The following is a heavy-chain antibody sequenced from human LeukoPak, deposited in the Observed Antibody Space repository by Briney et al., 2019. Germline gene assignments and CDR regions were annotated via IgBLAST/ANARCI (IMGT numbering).Heavy chain of an antibody. Sequence: PGGSLRLSCAVSGFTFRTYWMHWVRQVPGEGLVWVSRINEDGSITNYADSVKGRFSISRDNAKNSLYLQMDSLRAEDTALYYCAKSLDYYDSSGYITVLFDYWGQGTLVTVSS. CDR1: GFTFRTYW. V-gene: IGHV3-74*01. D-gene: IGHD3-22*01. J-gene: IGHJ4*02. CDR3: AKSLDYYDSSGYITVLFDY. CDR2: INEDGSIT.